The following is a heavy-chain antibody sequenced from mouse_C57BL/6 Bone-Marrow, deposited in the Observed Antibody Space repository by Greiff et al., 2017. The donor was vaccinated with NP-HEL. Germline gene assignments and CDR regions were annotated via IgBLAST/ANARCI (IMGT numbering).Heavy chain of an antibody. J-gene: IGHJ2*01. CDR2: IDPENGDT. CDR1: GFNIKDDY. Sequence: EVQLQQSGAELVRPGASVKLSCTASGFNIKDDYMHWVKQRPEQGLEWIGWIDPENGDTEYASKFQGKATITADTSSNTAYLQLSSLTSEDTAVYYCTTDYGNYVGGVFYYWGQGTTLTVSS. D-gene: IGHD2-1*01. CDR3: TTDYGNYVGGVFYY. V-gene: IGHV14-4*01.